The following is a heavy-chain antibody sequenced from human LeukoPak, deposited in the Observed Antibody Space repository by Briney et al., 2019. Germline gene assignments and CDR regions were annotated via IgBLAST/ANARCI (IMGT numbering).Heavy chain of an antibody. V-gene: IGHV4-4*07. J-gene: IGHJ4*02. Sequence: SETLSLTCTVSGGSITGYYWTWIRQAAGKGLEWIGRVSDTGRAYYNPSLERRVTISLDTSNNRFSLKVTSVTAADTAVYYCARGTDMTPISGDYSFVYWGQGTLVYVSS. CDR1: GGSITGYY. CDR3: ARGTDMTPISGDYSFVY. CDR2: VSDTGRA. D-gene: IGHD5-12*01.